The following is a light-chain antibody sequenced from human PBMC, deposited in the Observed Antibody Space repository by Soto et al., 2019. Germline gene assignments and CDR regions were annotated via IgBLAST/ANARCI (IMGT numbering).Light chain of an antibody. V-gene: IGLV7-46*01. Sequence: QAVVTQEPSLTVSPGGTVTLTCGSSDGPVTSNHYPYWYQQRPGQVPRTLIYDTTNRQSWAPARFSGSLVGVTAALTLSGAQPEDEADYYCLLAYSGGRVFGGGTKLTVL. CDR3: LLAYSGGRV. CDR1: DGPVTSNHY. J-gene: IGLJ2*01. CDR2: DTT.